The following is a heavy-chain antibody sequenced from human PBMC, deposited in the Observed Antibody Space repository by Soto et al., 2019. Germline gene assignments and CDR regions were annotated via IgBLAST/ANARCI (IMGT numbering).Heavy chain of an antibody. V-gene: IGHV3-30-3*01. CDR3: ARTTTVAGTPEFDY. CDR2: ISYDGSTK. D-gene: IGHD6-19*01. J-gene: IGHJ4*02. CDR1: GFTFSSFS. Sequence: GGSLRLSCAASGFTFSSFSLHWVRQAPGKGLEWLALISYDGSTKYNADSVKGRFTVSRDNSNNTLYLQLSSLRPEDTAVYYCARTTTVAGTPEFDYWGQGTPVTVSS.